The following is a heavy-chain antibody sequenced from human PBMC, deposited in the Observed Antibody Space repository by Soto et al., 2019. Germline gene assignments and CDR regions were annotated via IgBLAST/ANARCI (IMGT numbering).Heavy chain of an antibody. CDR2: ISNSGSII. CDR3: VRVYASNSFDI. D-gene: IGHD2-2*01. J-gene: IGHJ3*02. CDR1: GFNFISYS. V-gene: IGHV3-48*02. Sequence: EVQLVESGGNLVQPGGSLRLSCAASGFNFISYSMSWVRQAPGKGLEWVSYISNSGSIIHDADSVKGRFNISRDNAKNSLSLQMNSLRDEDTAVYYCVRVYASNSFDIWGQGTVVTVSS.